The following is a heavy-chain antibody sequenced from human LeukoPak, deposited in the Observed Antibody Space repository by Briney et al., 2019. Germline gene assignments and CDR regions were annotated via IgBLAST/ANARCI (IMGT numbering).Heavy chain of an antibody. Sequence: SETLSLTCTVSGGSISSSSYYWGWIRQPPGKGLEWIGSIYYSGSTYYNPSLKSRVTISVDTSKNQFSLKLSSVTAADTAVYFCARVGFLEWLLYKAHNCFDPWGQGTLVTVSS. J-gene: IGHJ5*02. CDR3: ARVGFLEWLLYKAHNCFDP. D-gene: IGHD3-3*01. V-gene: IGHV4-39*01. CDR1: GGSISSSSYY. CDR2: IYYSGST.